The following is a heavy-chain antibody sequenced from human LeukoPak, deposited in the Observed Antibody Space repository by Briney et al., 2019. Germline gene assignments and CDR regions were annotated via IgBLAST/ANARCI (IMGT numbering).Heavy chain of an antibody. J-gene: IGHJ4*02. CDR1: GSSFTSYW. CDR2: IYPGDSDT. D-gene: IGHD5-18*01. CDR3: ASAYSYGLYYFDD. Sequence: GASLKISCKGSGSSFTSYWIGWVRQMPGKGLEWMGIIYPGDSDTRYSPSFQGQVTISADKSISTAYLQWSSLKASDTAMYYCASAYSYGLYYFDDWGQGTLVTVSS. V-gene: IGHV5-51*01.